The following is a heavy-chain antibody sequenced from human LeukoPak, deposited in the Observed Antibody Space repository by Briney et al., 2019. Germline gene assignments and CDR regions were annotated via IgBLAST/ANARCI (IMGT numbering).Heavy chain of an antibody. CDR3: VRRFAVNPRYAFDI. Sequence: SETLSLTCTVSGGSISTYYWTWIRQPPGKGLEWIGYVYYTGSTNYNPSLKSRVTISVDTSKNQFSLKLSSVTAADTAVYYCVRRFAVNPRYAFDIWGQGTVVSVSS. CDR2: VYYTGST. CDR1: GGSISTYY. V-gene: IGHV4-59*08. J-gene: IGHJ3*02. D-gene: IGHD4-17*01.